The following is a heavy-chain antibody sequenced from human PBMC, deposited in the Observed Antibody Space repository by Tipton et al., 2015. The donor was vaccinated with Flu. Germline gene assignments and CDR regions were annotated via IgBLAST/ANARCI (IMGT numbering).Heavy chain of an antibody. CDR3: ARDHPPSSTVLGEMTDYLGMAV. CDR2: IYSNDIT. V-gene: IGHV3-53*01. J-gene: IGHJ6*02. CDR1: GFTVSGNY. Sequence: GSLRLSCAASGFTVSGNYMSWVRQAPGKGLEWVSVIYSNDITNYADSVKGRFTISRDNAKNSLYLQMNSLRDGDTAVYYCARDHPPSSTVLGEMTDYLGMAVCGQGTTVTVSS. D-gene: IGHD3-3*01.